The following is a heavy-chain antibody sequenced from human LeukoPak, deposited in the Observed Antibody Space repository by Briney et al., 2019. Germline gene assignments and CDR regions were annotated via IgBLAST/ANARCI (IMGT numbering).Heavy chain of an antibody. CDR2: IIPIFGTA. J-gene: IGHJ6*03. V-gene: IGHV1-69*05. CDR3: AISAGSSWYLGYYYYYMDV. Sequence: SVKVSCKASGGTFSSYAISWVRQAPGQGLEWMGGIIPIFGTANYAQKFQGRVTITTDESTSTAYMELSSLRSEDTAVYYCAISAGSSWYLGYYYYYMDVWGRGTTVTVSS. D-gene: IGHD6-13*01. CDR1: GGTFSSYA.